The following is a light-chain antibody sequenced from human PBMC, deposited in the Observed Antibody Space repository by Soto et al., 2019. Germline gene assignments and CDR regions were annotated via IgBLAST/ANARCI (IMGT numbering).Light chain of an antibody. CDR2: AAS. V-gene: IGKV1-9*01. CDR3: QQLNSYPYT. J-gene: IGKJ2*01. CDR1: QGISSY. Sequence: DIPLTQSPSVLSASVRDRVTITCRARQGISSYLAWYQQKPGEAPKLLIYAASTLQSGVPSRISVSGSGTEFTLTILSLKPEALATYYCQQLNSYPYTFGQGTKLEIK.